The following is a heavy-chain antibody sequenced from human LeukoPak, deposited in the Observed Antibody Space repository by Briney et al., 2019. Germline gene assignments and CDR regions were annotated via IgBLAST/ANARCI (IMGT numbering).Heavy chain of an antibody. CDR3: AREFYYDSSGYSY. V-gene: IGHV1-2*02. CDR2: INPNSGGT. CDR1: GYTFTGYY. Sequence: ASVKVSCKASGYTFTGYYMHWVRQTPGQGLEWMGWINPNSGGTNYAQKFQGRVTMTRDTSISTAYMELSRLRSDDTAVYYCAREFYYDSSGYSYWGQGTLVTVSS. D-gene: IGHD3-22*01. J-gene: IGHJ4*02.